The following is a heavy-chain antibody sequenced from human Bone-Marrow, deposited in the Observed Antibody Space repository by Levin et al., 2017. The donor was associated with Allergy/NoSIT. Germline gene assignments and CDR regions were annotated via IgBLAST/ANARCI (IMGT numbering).Heavy chain of an antibody. D-gene: IGHD1-1*01. CDR1: GGSISSGTFY. J-gene: IGHJ6*03. Sequence: SETLSLTCSVSGGSISSGTFYCNWIRQPAGKGLEWIGRINASGSTKYNPSLKSRVTMSVDTSKNQFSLKLYSVNAADTALYYCARDRRTYIPGPDMDVWGKGTTVTVSS. CDR3: ARDRRTYIPGPDMDV. CDR2: INASGST. V-gene: IGHV4-61*02.